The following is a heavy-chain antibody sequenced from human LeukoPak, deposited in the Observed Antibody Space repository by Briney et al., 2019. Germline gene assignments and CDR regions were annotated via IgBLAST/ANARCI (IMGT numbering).Heavy chain of an antibody. D-gene: IGHD3-9*01. CDR2: IYPGDSDT. CDR1: GYNFTSYW. Sequence: GESLKVSCKGSGYNFTSYWIGWVRQMPGKGLEWMGIIYPGDSDTRYSPSFQGQVTISADKSISTAYLQWSSLKASDTAMYYCARHVPRYFDWLFPDYWGQGTLVTVSS. V-gene: IGHV5-51*01. J-gene: IGHJ4*02. CDR3: ARHVPRYFDWLFPDY.